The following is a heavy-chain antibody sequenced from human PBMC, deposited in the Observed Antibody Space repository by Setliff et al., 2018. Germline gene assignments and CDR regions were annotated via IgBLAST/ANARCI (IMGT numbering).Heavy chain of an antibody. J-gene: IGHJ5*01. CDR1: GYAFTTYG. Sequence: ASVKVSCKASGYAFTTYGISWVRQAPGQGLEWMGRINPDSGDTHSPQNFQGRVRMTRDTSMSTVYMELTRLTSDDTAVYYCTRSSSYGMRYWFDSWGQGPLVTVSS. CDR3: TRSSSYGMRYWFDS. V-gene: IGHV1-2*06. D-gene: IGHD3-16*02. CDR2: INPDSGDT.